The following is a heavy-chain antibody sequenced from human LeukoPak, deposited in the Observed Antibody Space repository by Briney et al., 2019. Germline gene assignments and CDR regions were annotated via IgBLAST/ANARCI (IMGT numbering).Heavy chain of an antibody. V-gene: IGHV4-31*03. CDR2: ISYKGRT. J-gene: IGHJ5*02. CDR1: GGSVSSVGYF. Sequence: SQTLSLTCNVSGGSVSSVGYFWSWVRQYPGKGLEWIGRISYKGRTYYSPSLRGRLSLSLDTANNQLSLSLTSVTASDTAIYYCARAKNWFNPWGQGTLVTVSS. CDR3: ARAKNWFNP.